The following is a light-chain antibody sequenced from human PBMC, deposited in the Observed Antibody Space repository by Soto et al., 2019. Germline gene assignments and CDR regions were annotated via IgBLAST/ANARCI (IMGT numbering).Light chain of an antibody. Sequence: QSALTQPASVSGSPGQSITISCTGTSSDVGSYNLVSWYQQHPGKAPKLMIYEGSKRPSVVSNRFSGSKSGNTASLTISGLQAEDEADYYCCSYAGGSTYVFGTGTKLTGL. J-gene: IGLJ1*01. CDR2: EGS. CDR3: CSYAGGSTYV. CDR1: SSDVGSYNL. V-gene: IGLV2-23*01.